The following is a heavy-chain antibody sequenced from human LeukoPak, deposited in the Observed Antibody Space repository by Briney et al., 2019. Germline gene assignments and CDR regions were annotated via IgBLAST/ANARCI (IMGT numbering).Heavy chain of an antibody. D-gene: IGHD3-22*01. CDR2: IYYSGST. CDR3: ATRSYDSSGYYVY. CDR1: GGSISSYY. V-gene: IGHV4-59*01. Sequence: PSETLSLTCTVSGGSISSYYWSWIRHPPGKGLEWIGYIYYSGSTNYNPSLKSRVTISVDTSKNQFSLKLSSVTAADTAVYYCATRSYDSSGYYVYWGQGTLVTVSS. J-gene: IGHJ4*02.